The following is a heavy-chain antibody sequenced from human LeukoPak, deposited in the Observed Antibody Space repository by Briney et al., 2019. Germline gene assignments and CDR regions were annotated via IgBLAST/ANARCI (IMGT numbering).Heavy chain of an antibody. CDR1: GFTFSDYY. V-gene: IGHV3-23*01. J-gene: IGHJ4*02. Sequence: GGSLRLSCAASGFTFSDYYMSWIRQAPGKGLEWVSAISGSGGSTYYADSVKGRFTISRDNSKNTLYLQMNSLRAEDTAVYYCAKGGRHSSGWYFDYWGQGTLVTVSS. D-gene: IGHD6-19*01. CDR2: ISGSGGST. CDR3: AKGGRHSSGWYFDY.